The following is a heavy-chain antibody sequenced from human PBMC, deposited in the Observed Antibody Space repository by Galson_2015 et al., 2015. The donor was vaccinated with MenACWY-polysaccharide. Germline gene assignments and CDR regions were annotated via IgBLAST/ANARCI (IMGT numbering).Heavy chain of an antibody. CDR3: AKASQWGAAAVGSFDH. V-gene: IGHV3-23*01. D-gene: IGHD6-13*01. CDR1: GFSITSYA. Sequence: SLRLSCAASGFSITSYAVNWVRQAPGKGLEWVAVISGSGTDIRYADSVKGRFTISRDTSKSTLYLQMSSLRAEDTAKYYCAKASQWGAAAVGSFDHWGQGTLVTVSS. J-gene: IGHJ4*02. CDR2: ISGSGTDI.